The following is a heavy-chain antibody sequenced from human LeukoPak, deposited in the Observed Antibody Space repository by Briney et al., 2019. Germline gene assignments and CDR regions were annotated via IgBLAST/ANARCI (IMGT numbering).Heavy chain of an antibody. CDR1: GGSISSYY. V-gene: IGHV4-59*12. Sequence: PSETLSLTCTVSGGSISSYYWSWIRQPPGKGLEWIGYIYYSGSTNYNPSLKSRVTISVDTSKNQFSLKLSSVTAADTAVYYCARDLAAAGEYYFDYWGQGTLVTVSS. J-gene: IGHJ4*02. CDR3: ARDLAAAGEYYFDY. D-gene: IGHD6-13*01. CDR2: IYYSGST.